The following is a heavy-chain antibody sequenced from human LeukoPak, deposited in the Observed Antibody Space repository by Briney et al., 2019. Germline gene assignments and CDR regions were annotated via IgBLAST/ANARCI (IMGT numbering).Heavy chain of an antibody. CDR2: VNYHGSP. CDR1: GGSFSGYL. Sequence: SETLSLTCDVPGGSFSGYLWSWLRQSPGKGLEWIGEVNYHGSPHYNPSLESRVTISVDTSKNQLSLKLTSVTAADTALYYCSRSGLTGMREYERADYYYYGMDLWGQGTAVTV. CDR3: SRSGLTGMREYERADYYYYGMDL. D-gene: IGHD2-2*01. J-gene: IGHJ6*02. V-gene: IGHV4-34*01.